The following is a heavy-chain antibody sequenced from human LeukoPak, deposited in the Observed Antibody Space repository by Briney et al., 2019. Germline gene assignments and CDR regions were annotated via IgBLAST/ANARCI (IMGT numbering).Heavy chain of an antibody. D-gene: IGHD3-10*01. Sequence: ASVKVSCKASGYTFTGYYMHWVRQAPGQGLEWMGWINPNSGGTNYAQKFQGRVTMTRDTSISTAYMELSRLRSDDTAVYYCARGPPNYGSGSYFHYMDVWGKGTTVTISS. J-gene: IGHJ6*03. CDR2: INPNSGGT. CDR3: ARGPPNYGSGSYFHYMDV. V-gene: IGHV1-2*02. CDR1: GYTFTGYY.